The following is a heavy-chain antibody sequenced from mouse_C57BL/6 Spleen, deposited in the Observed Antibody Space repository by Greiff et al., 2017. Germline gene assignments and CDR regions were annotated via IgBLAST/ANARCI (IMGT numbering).Heavy chain of an antibody. CDR2: IWSGGST. J-gene: IGHJ4*01. CDR3: ARAYYSNYGVGFYAMDY. D-gene: IGHD2-5*01. Sequence: VKLVESGPGLVQPSQSLSITCPVSGFSLTSYGVHWVRQSPGKGLEWLGVIWSGGSTDYNAAFISRLSISKDNSKSQVFFKMNSLQADDTAIYYCARAYYSNYGVGFYAMDYWGQGTSVTVSS. V-gene: IGHV2-2*01. CDR1: GFSLTSYG.